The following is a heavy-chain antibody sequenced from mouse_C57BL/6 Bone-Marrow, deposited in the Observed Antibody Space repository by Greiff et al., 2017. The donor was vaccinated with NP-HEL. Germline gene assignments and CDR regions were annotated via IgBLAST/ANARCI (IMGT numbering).Heavy chain of an antibody. CDR1: GYTFTSYT. CDR3: ARPLFTTVDAMDY. D-gene: IGHD1-1*01. CDR2: INPSSGYT. V-gene: IGHV1-4*01. Sequence: VQLQQSGAELARPGASVKMSCKASGYTFTSYTMHWVKQRPGQGLEWIGYINPSSGYTKYNQKFKDKATLTADKSSSTAYMQLSSLTSEDSAVYYCARPLFTTVDAMDYWGQGTSVTVSS. J-gene: IGHJ4*01.